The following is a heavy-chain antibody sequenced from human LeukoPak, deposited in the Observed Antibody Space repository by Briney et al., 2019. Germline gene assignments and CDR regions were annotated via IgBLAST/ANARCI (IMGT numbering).Heavy chain of an antibody. Sequence: KTSETLSLTCTVSGGSISSYYWSWIRQPAGKGLEWIGRIYTSGSTNYNPSLKSRVTIAVDTSKKHLSLKLSSVTAADTAVYYCTRNYDSSGYTTFGYWGRGTLVTVSS. V-gene: IGHV4-4*07. CDR2: IYTSGST. J-gene: IGHJ4*02. D-gene: IGHD3-22*01. CDR3: TRNYDSSGYTTFGY. CDR1: GGSISSYY.